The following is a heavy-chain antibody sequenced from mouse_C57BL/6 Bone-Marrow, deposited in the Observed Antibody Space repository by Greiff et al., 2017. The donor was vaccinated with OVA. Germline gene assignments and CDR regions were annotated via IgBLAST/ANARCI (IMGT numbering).Heavy chain of an antibody. V-gene: IGHV1-39*01. D-gene: IGHD3-3*01. Sequence: VQLQQSGPELVKPGASVKISCKASGYSFTDYNMNWVKQSNGKSLEWIGVINPNYGTTSYNQKFKGKATLTVDPSSSTAYMQRKSLTSEDSAVYDCARRGRGRGFDYWGQGTTLTVSS. CDR1: GYSFTDYN. CDR2: INPNYGTT. J-gene: IGHJ2*01. CDR3: ARRGRGRGFDY.